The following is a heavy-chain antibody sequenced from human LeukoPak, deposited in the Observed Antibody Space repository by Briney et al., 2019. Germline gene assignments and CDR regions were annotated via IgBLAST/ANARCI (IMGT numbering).Heavy chain of an antibody. J-gene: IGHJ4*02. Sequence: GGSLRLSCAASGFTFSSDSMNWGRQAPGKGLGWVAFIRYDGSNKYYADSVKGRFTISRNNSKNTLYLQMNSLRAEDTAVYYCAKDPDIVLVVYEWYFDYWGQGTLVTVSS. V-gene: IGHV3-30*02. D-gene: IGHD2-8*01. CDR2: IRYDGSNK. CDR3: AKDPDIVLVVYEWYFDY. CDR1: GFTFSSDS.